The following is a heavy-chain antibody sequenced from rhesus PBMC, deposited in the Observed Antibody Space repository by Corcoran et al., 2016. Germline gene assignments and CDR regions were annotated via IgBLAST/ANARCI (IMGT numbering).Heavy chain of an antibody. D-gene: IGHD6S26*01. CDR1: GGSISDSYR. CDR2: VYGSGTSP. J-gene: IGHJ3*01. CDR3: ARVYSSGWSYAFDF. Sequence: QVQLEESGPGVVKPSATLSLTCAVSGGSISDSYRWSWIRQPPGKGLEWIGYVYGSGTSPNDNPSLKSRVTISKDTSKNQFSLKLSSVTAADTAVYYCARVYSSGWSYAFDFWGQGLRVTVSS. V-gene: IGHV4S10*01.